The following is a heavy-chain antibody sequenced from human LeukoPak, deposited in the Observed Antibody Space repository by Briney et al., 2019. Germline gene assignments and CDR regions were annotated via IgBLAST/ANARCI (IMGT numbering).Heavy chain of an antibody. D-gene: IGHD4-17*01. CDR1: GYTFTDYY. CDR3: ASGGGYGDRYYYYMDV. J-gene: IGHJ6*03. V-gene: IGHV1-2*02. Sequence: GASVKVSCKASGYTFTDYYIHWVRQGPGQGLDRMGWINPKSGGTNYAQKFQGRVTMTRDTSICTAKMELSRVRYDDTAVYYCASGGGYGDRYYYYMDVWGKGTTVTVSS. CDR2: INPKSGGT.